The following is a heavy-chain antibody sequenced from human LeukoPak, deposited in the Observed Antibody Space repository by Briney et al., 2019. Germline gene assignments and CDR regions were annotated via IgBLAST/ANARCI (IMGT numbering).Heavy chain of an antibody. CDR1: GFSFSGYS. J-gene: IGHJ4*02. Sequence: GGSLRLSCAASGFSFSGYSMNWVRQAPGKGLEWVSVIYTGGSTYYADSVKGRFTISGDNSKNTLYLQMNSLRAEDTAVYYCARGGYSGSGNYFDYWGQGTLVTVSS. D-gene: IGHD3-10*01. V-gene: IGHV3-66*01. CDR3: ARGGYSGSGNYFDY. CDR2: IYTGGST.